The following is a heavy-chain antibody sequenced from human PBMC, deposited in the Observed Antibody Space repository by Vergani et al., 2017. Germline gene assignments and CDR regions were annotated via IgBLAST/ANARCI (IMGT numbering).Heavy chain of an antibody. CDR1: GYIFNSYY. J-gene: IGHJ4*02. CDR3: VRPGDDYRNMITYFLDD. D-gene: IGHD3-16*01. CDR2: LDPRGGPP. V-gene: IGHV1-46*02. Sequence: VQLVPSGAAVKKPGASVKLSCKSSGYIFNSYYIPWVRQAPGQGLEWMGLLDPRGGPPTYAEKFEGRVPLTSDTSTTTFYMELRSLRSDDTAVYYCVRPGDDYRNMITYFLDDWGQGALVSVSS.